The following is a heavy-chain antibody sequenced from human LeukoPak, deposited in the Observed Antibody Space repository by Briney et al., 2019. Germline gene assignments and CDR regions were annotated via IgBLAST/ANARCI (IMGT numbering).Heavy chain of an antibody. J-gene: IGHJ4*02. CDR1: GFTFSSYS. CDR2: IKQDGSEK. V-gene: IGHV3-7*01. Sequence: GGSLRLSCAASGFTFSSYSMNWVRQAPGKGLEWVANIKQDGSEKYYVDSVKGRFTISRDNAKNSLYLQMNSLRAEDTAVYYCARFLITMVRGVSSPRSHYYFDYWGQGTLVTVSS. D-gene: IGHD3-10*01. CDR3: ARFLITMVRGVSSPRSHYYFDY.